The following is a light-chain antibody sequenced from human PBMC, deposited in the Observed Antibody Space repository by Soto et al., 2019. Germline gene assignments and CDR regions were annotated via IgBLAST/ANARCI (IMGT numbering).Light chain of an antibody. V-gene: IGKV3-15*01. CDR3: QQYSNWPPIT. CDR2: GAS. CDR1: EVVTTN. Sequence: EIVMTQSPATLSVSPGERATLSCRASEVVTTNLAWYQQKPGQAPRLLIYGASTRAAGIRARFSGSGSGTHFTLTISSLQSEDFAVYYCQQYSNWPPITFGQGTRLEIK. J-gene: IGKJ5*01.